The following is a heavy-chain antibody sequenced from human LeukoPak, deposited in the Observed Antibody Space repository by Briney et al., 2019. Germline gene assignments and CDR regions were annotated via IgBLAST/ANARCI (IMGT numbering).Heavy chain of an antibody. D-gene: IGHD2-2*01. V-gene: IGHV3-21*01. J-gene: IGHJ4*02. Sequence: GGSLRLSCAASGFTFSTYGMNWVRQAPGKRLEWVSSISSGGTYLNYADSVKGRFTISRDNAKNSLYLQMNSLRAEDTAVYYCARVTSPYYFDSWGQGTLVTVSS. CDR2: ISSGGTYL. CDR1: GFTFSTYG. CDR3: ARVTSPYYFDS.